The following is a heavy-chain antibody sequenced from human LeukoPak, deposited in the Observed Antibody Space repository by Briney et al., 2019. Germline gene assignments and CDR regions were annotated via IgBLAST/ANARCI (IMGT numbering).Heavy chain of an antibody. Sequence: GGSLRLSCAASGFTFSSYAMSWVRQAPGKGLEWVSAISTSGGGTYYADSVKGRLTISRDNSKNTLYLQMNSLRAEDTAVYYCAKSTVSPNYYDSSGSFDYWGQGTLVTVSS. V-gene: IGHV3-23*01. CDR1: GFTFSSYA. D-gene: IGHD3-22*01. CDR2: ISTSGGGT. J-gene: IGHJ4*02. CDR3: AKSTVSPNYYDSSGSFDY.